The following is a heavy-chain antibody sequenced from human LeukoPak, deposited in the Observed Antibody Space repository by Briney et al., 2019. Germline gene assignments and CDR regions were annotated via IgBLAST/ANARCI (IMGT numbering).Heavy chain of an antibody. D-gene: IGHD4-4*01. CDR1: GGSISSNY. J-gene: IGHJ4*02. V-gene: IGHV4-59*01. Sequence: SETLSLTCTVSGGSISSNYWSWIRQPPGKGLEWIGYIYYSGSTNYNPSLKSRVTISLDTSKNQFSLKLSSVTAADTAVYYCARGSLQLQGVDYWGQGTLVTVSS. CDR3: ARGSLQLQGVDY. CDR2: IYYSGST.